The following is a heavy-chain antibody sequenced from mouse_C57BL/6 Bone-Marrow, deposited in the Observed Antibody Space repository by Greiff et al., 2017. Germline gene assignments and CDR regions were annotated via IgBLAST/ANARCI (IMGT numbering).Heavy chain of an antibody. CDR1: GYPFTNYW. J-gene: IGHJ3*01. V-gene: IGHV1-63*01. CDR2: IYPGGGFT. D-gene: IGHD1-1*01. CDR3: ARSDHGSIYWFAY. Sequence: QVQLQQSGAELVRPGTSVKMSCKASGYPFTNYWIGWAKKRHGHGLEWIGDIYPGGGFTNYNEKFKGKATRTADKSSSTAYMQVSSLTSEDSAIFYCARSDHGSIYWFAYRRSATLVPVSA.